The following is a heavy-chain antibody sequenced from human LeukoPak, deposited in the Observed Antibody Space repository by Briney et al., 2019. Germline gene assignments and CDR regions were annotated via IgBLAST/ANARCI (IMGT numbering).Heavy chain of an antibody. CDR2: IHSSGST. V-gene: IGHV4-61*02. CDR3: ARRNIAAFDI. D-gene: IGHD6-13*01. Sequence: SETLSLTCSVSGGSISNRTYYWGWIRQPAGKGLEWIGRIHSSGSTNYNPSLRSRVTISVDTSKNQFSLKLSSVTAADTAVYFCARRNIAAFDIWGQGTMVTVSS. CDR1: GGSISNRTYY. J-gene: IGHJ3*02.